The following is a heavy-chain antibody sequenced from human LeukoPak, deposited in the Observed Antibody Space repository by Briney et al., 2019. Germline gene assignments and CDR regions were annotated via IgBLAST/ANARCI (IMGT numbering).Heavy chain of an antibody. CDR2: IYRTGTT. J-gene: IGHJ3*02. CDR1: GYSISNGYF. CDR3: ARDGYNPVAFDI. D-gene: IGHD5-24*01. V-gene: IGHV4-38-2*02. Sequence: PSETLSLTCTVSGYSISNGYFWGWIRQPPGKGLEWIGNIYRTGTTFYHPSLQSRVSISVDTSKNTFSLKLKSVTAADTAVYYCARDGYNPVAFDIWGQGTVVTVSS.